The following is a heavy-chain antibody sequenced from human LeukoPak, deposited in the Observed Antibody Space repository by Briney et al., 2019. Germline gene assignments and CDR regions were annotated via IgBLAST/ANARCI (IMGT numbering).Heavy chain of an antibody. J-gene: IGHJ4*02. CDR1: GYTFTSNY. Sequence: ASVKVSCKASGYTFTSNYIHWVRQAPGQGLGWMGMIYPRDGSTSYAQKFQGRVTVTRDTSTSTVHMELSGLRSEDTAVYYCARDQEGFDYWGQGTLVAVSS. V-gene: IGHV1-46*01. CDR3: ARDQEGFDY. CDR2: IYPRDGST.